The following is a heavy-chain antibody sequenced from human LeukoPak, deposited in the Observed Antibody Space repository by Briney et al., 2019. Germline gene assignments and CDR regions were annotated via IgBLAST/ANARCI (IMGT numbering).Heavy chain of an antibody. V-gene: IGHV1-69*01. CDR2: IIPIFGTA. D-gene: IGHD2-2*01. CDR3: ARERPHCSSTSCYPGYYYYYMDV. CDR1: RGTFSSYA. Sequence: GSSVKVSCKASRGTFSSYAISWVRQAPGQGLEWMGGIIPIFGTANYAQKFQGRVTITADESTSTAYMELSSLRSEDTAVYYCARERPHCSSTSCYPGYYYYYMDVWGKGTTVTVSS. J-gene: IGHJ6*03.